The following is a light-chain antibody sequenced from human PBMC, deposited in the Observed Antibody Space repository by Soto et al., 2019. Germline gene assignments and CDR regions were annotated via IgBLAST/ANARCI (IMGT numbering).Light chain of an antibody. J-gene: IGKJ1*01. CDR3: QQSNKGPRWT. V-gene: IGKV3-15*01. CDR2: GAS. CDR1: QSASSN. Sequence: ILLRHSLPSLSVSPRERATPSCRASQSASSNLAWYQQKPAQAPRLLIYGASTRATGIPARFSGSGSGIEFPLTISGLPSDDSAVYYCQQSNKGPRWTFGQGTKV.